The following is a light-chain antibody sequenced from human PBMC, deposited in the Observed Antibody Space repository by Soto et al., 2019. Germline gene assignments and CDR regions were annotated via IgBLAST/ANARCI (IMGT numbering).Light chain of an antibody. Sequence: VLTQPASVSGSPGQSITISCTGSGRDIGAYDYVSWYQQHPGKAPKLLIYGVNNRPSGVSYRFSASKSAFTASLTISGLQAEDEAHYYCSSYTTSYFYVFGPGTKVTVL. CDR3: SSYTTSYFYV. CDR2: GVN. J-gene: IGLJ1*01. CDR1: GRDIGAYDY. V-gene: IGLV2-14*01.